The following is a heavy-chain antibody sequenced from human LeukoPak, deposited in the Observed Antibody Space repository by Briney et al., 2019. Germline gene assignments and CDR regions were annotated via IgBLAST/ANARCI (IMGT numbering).Heavy chain of an antibody. J-gene: IGHJ1*01. CDR3: ARDSGYSSGWYSAEYFQH. CDR1: GFTFSSYS. V-gene: IGHV3-21*01. Sequence: GGSLRLSCAASGFTFSSYSMNWVRQAPGKGLEWVSSISSSSSYIYYADSVKGRFTISRDNARNSLYLQMNSLRAEDTAVYYCARDSGYSSGWYSAEYFQHWGQGTLVTVSS. D-gene: IGHD6-19*01. CDR2: ISSSSSYI.